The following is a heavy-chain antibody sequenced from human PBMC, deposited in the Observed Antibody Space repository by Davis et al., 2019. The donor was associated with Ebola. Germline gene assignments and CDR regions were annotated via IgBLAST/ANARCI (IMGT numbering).Heavy chain of an antibody. D-gene: IGHD4-17*01. V-gene: IGHV3-21*01. J-gene: IGHJ4*02. CDR2: ITSGSSYI. Sequence: GESLKISCAASGFTFSTYTMNWVRQAPGKGLEWVSSITSGSSYIYYGDSVTGRFTISRDNAKNSLYLQMNSLRAEDTAIYYCARGNYYGDYYFDCWGQGTLVTVSS. CDR3: ARGNYYGDYYFDC. CDR1: GFTFSTYT.